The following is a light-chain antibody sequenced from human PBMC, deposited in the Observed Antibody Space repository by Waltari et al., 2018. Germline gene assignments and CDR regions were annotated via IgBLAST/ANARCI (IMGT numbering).Light chain of an antibody. V-gene: IGKV4-1*01. CDR1: QKVLYSSNNRNY. Sequence: DIVMTQSPDSLSVSLGERATINCKSSQKVLYSSNNRNYLAWYQVKPGQPPKVLIYWASMRENGVPDHFGAVGSRTDVTLTINSLLAEEMGVYDGQQYYNSPLTFGQDTKVEIK. CDR3: QQYYNSPLT. J-gene: IGKJ1*01. CDR2: WAS.